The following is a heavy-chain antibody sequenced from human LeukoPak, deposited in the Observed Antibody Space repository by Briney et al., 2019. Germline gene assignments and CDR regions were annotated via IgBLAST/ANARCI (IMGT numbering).Heavy chain of an antibody. CDR1: AFTFSSYG. CDR2: ISYDGSNK. CDR3: AKDHELGNRGRSKGGYYFDY. D-gene: IGHD1-26*01. J-gene: IGHJ4*02. Sequence: GRSLRLSCAASAFTFSSYGMHWVRQAPGKGLEWVAVISYDGSNKYYSDSVKGRFTISRDNSKNTLYLQMNSLRAEDTAVYYCAKDHELGNRGRSKGGYYFDYWGQGTLVTVSS. V-gene: IGHV3-30*18.